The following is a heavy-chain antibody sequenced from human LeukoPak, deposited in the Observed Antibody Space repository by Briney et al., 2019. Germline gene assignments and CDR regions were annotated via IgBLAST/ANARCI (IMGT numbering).Heavy chain of an antibody. D-gene: IGHD2-2*01. J-gene: IGHJ3*02. V-gene: IGHV3-48*01. Sequence: PGGSLRLSCAASGFTFSSYSMNWVRQAPGKGLEWVSYISSSSSTIYYADSVKGRFTISRDNSKNTLYLQMNSLRAEDTAVYYCAKGLLTRCSSTSCYDAFDIWGQGTMVTVSS. CDR2: ISSSSSTI. CDR1: GFTFSSYS. CDR3: AKGLLTRCSSTSCYDAFDI.